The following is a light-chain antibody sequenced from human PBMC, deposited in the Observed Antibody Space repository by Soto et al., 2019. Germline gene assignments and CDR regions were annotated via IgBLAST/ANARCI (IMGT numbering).Light chain of an antibody. CDR2: KAS. J-gene: IGKJ1*01. Sequence: DIQMTQSPSSLSASLGDRVTITCRASLPISNYLAWYQQKPGKAPRLLIYKASSLEGGVPSRFSGSGSGTEFTLTISSLQPDDFATYYCQQYNSLGAFGQGTKVDIK. V-gene: IGKV1-5*03. CDR3: QQYNSLGA. CDR1: LPISNY.